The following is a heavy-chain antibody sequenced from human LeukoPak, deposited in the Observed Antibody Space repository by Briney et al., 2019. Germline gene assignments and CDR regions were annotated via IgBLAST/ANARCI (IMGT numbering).Heavy chain of an antibody. CDR1: GFTFSSYA. D-gene: IGHD5-18*01. J-gene: IGHJ4*02. V-gene: IGHV3-30-3*01. Sequence: GGSLRLSCAASGFTFSSYAMHWVRQAPGKGLEWVAVISYDGSNKYYADSVKGRFTIYRDNSKNTLYLQMNSLRAEDTAVYYCARATDTAMVSFDYWGQGTLVTVSS. CDR3: ARATDTAMVSFDY. CDR2: ISYDGSNK.